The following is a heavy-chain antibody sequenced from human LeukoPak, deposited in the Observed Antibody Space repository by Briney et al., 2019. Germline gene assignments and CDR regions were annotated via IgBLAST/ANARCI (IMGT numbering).Heavy chain of an antibody. V-gene: IGHV4-38-2*01. CDR3: ARRGGDSRGYYWDY. J-gene: IGHJ4*02. CDR2: IYHSGST. D-gene: IGHD3-22*01. Sequence: PSETLSLTCAVSGYSISSGYYWGWIRQPPGKGLEWIGSIYHSGSTYYNPSLKSRVAISVDTSKNQFSLKLSSVTAADTAVYYCARRGGDSRGYYWDYWGQGTLVTVSS. CDR1: GYSISSGYY.